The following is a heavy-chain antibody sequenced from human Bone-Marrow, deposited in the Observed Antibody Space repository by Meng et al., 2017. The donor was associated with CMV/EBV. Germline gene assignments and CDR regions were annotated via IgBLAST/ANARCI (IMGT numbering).Heavy chain of an antibody. Sequence: GGSLRLSCAASGFTFSGSAMHWVRQASGKGLEWVGRIRSKANSYATAYAASVKGRFTISRDESKNTAYLQMNSLKTEDTAVYYCTRLGGEVVPAANFDYWGQGTLVTVSS. D-gene: IGHD2-2*01. V-gene: IGHV3-73*01. J-gene: IGHJ4*02. CDR3: TRLGGEVVPAANFDY. CDR2: IRSKANSYAT. CDR1: GFTFSGSA.